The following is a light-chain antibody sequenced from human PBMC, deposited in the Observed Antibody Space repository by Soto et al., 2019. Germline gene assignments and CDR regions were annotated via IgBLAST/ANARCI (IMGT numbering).Light chain of an antibody. CDR3: QQSYSTPWT. V-gene: IGKV1-39*01. CDR2: AAS. J-gene: IGKJ1*01. Sequence: DIQMTQSPSSLSSSIGDTVTITCRTSQTIGRSLNWYQQKPGKAPELLICAASSLQTGVPPRFSGSGSGTDFTLTISSLQPEDFATYYCQQSYSTPWTFGPGTKVEIK. CDR1: QTIGRS.